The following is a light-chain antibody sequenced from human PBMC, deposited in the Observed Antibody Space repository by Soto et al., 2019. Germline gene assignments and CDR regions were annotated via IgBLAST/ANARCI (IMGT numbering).Light chain of an antibody. Sequence: QSVLTQPASVSGSPGQSITISCTGTSSDVGGYNYVSWYQQHPGKAPKLMIYEVSTRPSGVSNRFSGSKSGNTASLTISGLQAEDEADYYCSSYTSSSTLSYVFGTGTKVTVL. CDR3: SSYTSSSTLSYV. CDR1: SSDVGGYNY. CDR2: EVS. J-gene: IGLJ1*01. V-gene: IGLV2-14*01.